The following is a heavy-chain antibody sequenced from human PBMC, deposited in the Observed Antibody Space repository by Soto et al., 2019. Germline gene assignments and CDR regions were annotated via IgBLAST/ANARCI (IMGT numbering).Heavy chain of an antibody. V-gene: IGHV4-39*01. CDR1: GGSIYRSGYY. Sequence: SETLSLTCTVSGGSIYRSGYYWGWIRQPPGRGLEWIGNIDYNGVTYSNPSLKSRVTISRDTSKNQFSLKLTSVPAADTALYYCGKVLVGATGHTDSDSWGPGTLVTVSS. CDR2: IDYNGVT. J-gene: IGHJ4*02. D-gene: IGHD2-15*01. CDR3: GKVLVGATGHTDSDS.